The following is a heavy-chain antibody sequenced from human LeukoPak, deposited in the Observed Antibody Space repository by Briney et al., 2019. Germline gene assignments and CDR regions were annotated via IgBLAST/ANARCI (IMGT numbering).Heavy chain of an antibody. D-gene: IGHD1-1*01. Sequence: VGSLRLSCTASGFPFIEYSLNWVRQVPGKGLEWISYICMDSGNTKYAESVRGGFNISADKRRNPLYLQMNSLRVEDTAVYYCARDHNYAFDNWGQGTLVSVAS. J-gene: IGHJ4*02. CDR3: ARDHNYAFDN. CDR1: GFPFIEYS. CDR2: ICMDSGNT. V-gene: IGHV3-48*01.